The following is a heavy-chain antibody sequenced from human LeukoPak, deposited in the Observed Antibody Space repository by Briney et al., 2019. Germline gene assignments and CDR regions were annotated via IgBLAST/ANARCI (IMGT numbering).Heavy chain of an antibody. D-gene: IGHD6-6*01. Sequence: GGSLRLSCAASRFTFSDHYMSCIRQAPGKGVEWVSYISNSGRTIYYADSVKGRFTISRGNAENSLYLQMNSLRAEDTAVYYCARVIATRPHYHYYMDVWGKGTTVSVSS. CDR3: ARVIATRPHYHYYMDV. J-gene: IGHJ6*03. CDR1: RFTFSDHY. V-gene: IGHV3-11*04. CDR2: ISNSGRTI.